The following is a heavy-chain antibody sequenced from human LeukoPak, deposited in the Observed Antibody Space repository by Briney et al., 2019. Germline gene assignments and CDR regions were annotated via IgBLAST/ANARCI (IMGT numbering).Heavy chain of an antibody. V-gene: IGHV2-5*01. CDR2: IYWNDDK. J-gene: IGHJ4*02. CDR1: GFSLSTSGVG. CDR3: AHLKYYGGNPIFDY. Sequence: SGPSLVEPTQTLTLTCTFSGFSLSTSGVGVGWIRQPPGKALERLALIYWNDDKRYSPSLKSRLSITKDTSKKQVVLTMTNMDPVDTATYYCAHLKYYGGNPIFDYWGQGTLVTVSS. D-gene: IGHD4-23*01.